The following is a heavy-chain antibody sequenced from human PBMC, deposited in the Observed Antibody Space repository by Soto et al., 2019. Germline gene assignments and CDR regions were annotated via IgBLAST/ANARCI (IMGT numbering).Heavy chain of an antibody. J-gene: IGHJ4*01. CDR1: GFTFSSYG. V-gene: IGHV3-30*18. D-gene: IGHD6-19*01. CDR2: ISSDGETK. Sequence: GWSLRLSCVASGFTFSSYGIHWVRQAPGKGLEWVGVISSDGETKYYADSVKGRFTISRDNSKNTLYLQMDSLRPEDTAVYYCANDVAGAGDLDYLCQGALVTISS. CDR3: ANDVAGAGDLDY.